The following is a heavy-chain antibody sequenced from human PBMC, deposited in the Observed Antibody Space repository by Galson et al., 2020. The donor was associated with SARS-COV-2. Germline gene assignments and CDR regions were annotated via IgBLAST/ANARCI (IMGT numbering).Heavy chain of an antibody. D-gene: IGHD3-16*01. CDR1: GFTFSSYA. V-gene: IGHV3-30-3*01. J-gene: IGHJ4*02. CDR2: ISYDGSNK. CDR3: AREWGRATPAY. Sequence: TGGSLRLTCAASGFTFSSYAMHWVRQAPGKGLECVAVISYDGSNKYYADSVKVRFTISRDNSKNTLYLQMHSLRAEDTAVYYCAREWGRATPAYWGQGTLVTVSS.